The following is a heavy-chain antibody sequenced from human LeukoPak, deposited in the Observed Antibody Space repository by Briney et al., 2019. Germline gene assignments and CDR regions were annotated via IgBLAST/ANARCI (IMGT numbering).Heavy chain of an antibody. CDR1: GFTFSSYS. CDR2: ISYDGSNK. V-gene: IGHV3-30*18. Sequence: PGGSLRLSCAASGFTFSSYSMNWVRQAPGKGLEWVAVISYDGSNKYYADSVKGRFTISRDNSKNTLYLQMNSLRAEDTAVYYCAKAAYSGSSPLDYWGQGTLVTVSS. D-gene: IGHD1-26*01. J-gene: IGHJ4*02. CDR3: AKAAYSGSSPLDY.